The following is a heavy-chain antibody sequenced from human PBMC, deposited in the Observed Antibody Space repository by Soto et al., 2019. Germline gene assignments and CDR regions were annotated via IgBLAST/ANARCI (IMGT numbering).Heavy chain of an antibody. J-gene: IGHJ4*02. D-gene: IGHD3-9*01. CDR3: ARGVGSSPPRY. Sequence: SETLSLTCTISGGSISVYYWSWIRQSPGQRLEWIGYIYDSGSPYYNPSLKTRVTIAADSSKNQISLKLTSATAADTAVYYCARGVGSSPPRYWGRGTLVTVSS. CDR2: IYDSGSP. CDR1: GGSISVYY. V-gene: IGHV4-59*01.